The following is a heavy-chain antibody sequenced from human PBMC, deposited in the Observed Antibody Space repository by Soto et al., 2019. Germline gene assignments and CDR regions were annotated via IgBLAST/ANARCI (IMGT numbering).Heavy chain of an antibody. CDR1: GYTLTELS. J-gene: IGHJ3*02. CDR2: FDPEDGET. D-gene: IGHD6-19*01. CDR3: ARVPTPGYSIGWYEKGRAFDI. V-gene: IGHV1-24*01. Sequence: ASVKVSCKVSGYTLTELSMHWVRQAPGKGLEWMGGFDPEDGETIYAQKFQGRVTMTEDTSTSTAYMELSSLRSEDTAVYYCARVPTPGYSIGWYEKGRAFDIWGQGTMVTVSS.